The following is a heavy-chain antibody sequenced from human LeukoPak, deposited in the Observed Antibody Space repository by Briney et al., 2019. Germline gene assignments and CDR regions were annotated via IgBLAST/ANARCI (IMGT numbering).Heavy chain of an antibody. CDR2: IYSDENNQ. Sequence: GGSLRLSCAASGFTFSSYGIHWVRQSPGKGLEWVTLIYSDENNQNYADSVKGRFTISRDNSKSTVYLQMNSLRAEDTAIYCCARDPANGSSGSIDYWGQGTLVTVS. CDR1: GFTFSSYG. CDR3: ARDPANGSSGSIDY. D-gene: IGHD6-19*01. V-gene: IGHV3-33*01. J-gene: IGHJ4*02.